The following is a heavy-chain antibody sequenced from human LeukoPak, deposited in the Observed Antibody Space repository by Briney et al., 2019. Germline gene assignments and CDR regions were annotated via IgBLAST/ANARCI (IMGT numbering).Heavy chain of an antibody. V-gene: IGHV1-2*02. D-gene: IGHD2-2*01. CDR1: GYTFTGYY. Sequence: ASVKVSCKASGYTFTGYYMHWVRQAPGQGLEWMGWINPNSGGTNYAQKFQGRVTMNRDTSISTAHMELSRLRSDATAVYYCARVLPYQLLFDYWGQGTLVTVSS. CDR2: INPNSGGT. J-gene: IGHJ4*02. CDR3: ARVLPYQLLFDY.